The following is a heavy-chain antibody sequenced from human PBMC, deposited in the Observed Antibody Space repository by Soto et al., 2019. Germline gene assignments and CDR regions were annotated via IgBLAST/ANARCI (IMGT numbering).Heavy chain of an antibody. CDR1: GGSISSSSYY. CDR3: ARRGYCGGGGYYPVGWFDP. CDR2: IYYSGST. V-gene: IGHV4-39*02. D-gene: IGHD2-15*01. Sequence: SETLSLTCTVSGGSISSSSYYWDWIRQPPGKGLEWIGSIYYSGSTYYNPSLKSRVTISVDTSKNHFSLKLTSVTAADMAVYYCARRGYCGGGGYYPVGWFDPWGQGTLVTVSS. J-gene: IGHJ5*02.